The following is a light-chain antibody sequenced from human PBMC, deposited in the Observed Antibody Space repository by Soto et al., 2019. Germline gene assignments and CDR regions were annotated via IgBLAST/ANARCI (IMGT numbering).Light chain of an antibody. Sequence: QSVLAQPASVSGSLGQSISISCTGTSTDFGAHNCVSWYQQHPHRAPKLIIFGVTTRPSGVSPRFSGSKSGNTASLTISGLRSEDEDDYYCCSYVNSTTRVFGAGTKVTVL. CDR1: STDFGAHNC. J-gene: IGLJ1*01. CDR2: GVT. CDR3: CSYVNSTTRV. V-gene: IGLV2-14*03.